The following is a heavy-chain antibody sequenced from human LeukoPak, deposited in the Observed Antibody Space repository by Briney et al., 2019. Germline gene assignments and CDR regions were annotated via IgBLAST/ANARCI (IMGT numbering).Heavy chain of an antibody. D-gene: IGHD6-19*01. CDR1: SDSLSSGSYY. CDR2: IYYSGST. V-gene: IGHV4-39*01. J-gene: IGHJ4*02. Sequence: SGTLSLTCTVSSDSLSSGSYYWGWIRQPPGKGREWIGSIYYSGSTSYNPSLKSRVTISVDTSKNQFSLKLSSVTAADTAVYYCARVPHSGWYVNYWGQGALVTVSS. CDR3: ARVPHSGWYVNY.